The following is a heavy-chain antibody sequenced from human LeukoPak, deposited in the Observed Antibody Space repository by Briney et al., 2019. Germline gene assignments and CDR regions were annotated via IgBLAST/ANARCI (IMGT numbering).Heavy chain of an antibody. CDR3: VKPPRLSIIRGEGMDV. Sequence: GGSLRLSCAGSGFTFRTYAMGWVRQAPGKGLEWVSSINSGGDDTYHADSVKGRFTISRDNFKNTLYLQMNSLRAEDTAVYYCVKPPRLSIIRGEGMDVWGQGTTVTVSS. J-gene: IGHJ6*02. V-gene: IGHV3-23*01. D-gene: IGHD3-10*01. CDR2: INSGGDDT. CDR1: GFTFRTYA.